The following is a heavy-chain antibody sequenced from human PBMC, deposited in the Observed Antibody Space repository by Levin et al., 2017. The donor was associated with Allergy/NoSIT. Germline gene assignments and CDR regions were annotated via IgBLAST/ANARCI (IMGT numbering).Heavy chain of an antibody. CDR2: ISGTDSYT. D-gene: IGHD1-1*01. Sequence: GGSLRLSCVASGFTFSTYSMSWVRQAPGKGLEWVSTISGTDSYTFYAVSVEGRFTISRDNSKNTLYLQMNSLRAEDTAVYYCAKDSRFYGGHDLDNWGQGTLVTVSS. V-gene: IGHV3-23*01. CDR3: AKDSRFYGGHDLDN. CDR1: GFTFSTYS. J-gene: IGHJ4*02.